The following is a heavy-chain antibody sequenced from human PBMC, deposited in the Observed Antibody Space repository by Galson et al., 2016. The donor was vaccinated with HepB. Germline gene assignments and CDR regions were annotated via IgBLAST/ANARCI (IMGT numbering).Heavy chain of an antibody. V-gene: IGHV3-23*01. Sequence: SLRLSCAASGFTFYNYAMDWVCQAPGGGPEWVAAIGGNGSPTYYADSVRGRFSISRDNSKNTLYLQMNSLRAEDTALYYCARGGGHGFFDYWGQGTQVTVSS. CDR2: IGGNGSPT. J-gene: IGHJ4*02. D-gene: IGHD3-10*01. CDR3: ARGGGHGFFDY. CDR1: GFTFYNYA.